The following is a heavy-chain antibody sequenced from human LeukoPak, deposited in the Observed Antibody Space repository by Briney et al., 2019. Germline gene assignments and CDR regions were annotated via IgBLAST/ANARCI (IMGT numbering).Heavy chain of an antibody. CDR3: ARVLGSGYSDY. Sequence: SETLSLTCTVSGGSISSYYWSWIRQPPGKGLEWLGYIYSSGSTNHNPSLKSRVTISVDTSKNQFSLKLSSVTTADTAVYYCARVLGSGYSDYWGQGTLVTVSS. CDR1: GGSISSYY. D-gene: IGHD2-15*01. V-gene: IGHV4-59*01. J-gene: IGHJ4*02. CDR2: IYSSGST.